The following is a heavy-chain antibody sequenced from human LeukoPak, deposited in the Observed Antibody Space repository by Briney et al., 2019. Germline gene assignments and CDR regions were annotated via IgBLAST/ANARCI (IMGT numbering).Heavy chain of an antibody. CDR1: GVTFSSYG. V-gene: IGHV3-23*01. Sequence: GGSLRLSCAASGVTFSSYGMGWVRQAPGKGLEWVSSIRGSGGTTYYADSVKGRFTISRDNSKNTLYLQMNSLRADDTAVYSCAKDPPTVMANAFHIWGQGTMVTVS. CDR3: AKDPPTVMANAFHI. D-gene: IGHD5-18*01. CDR2: IRGSGGTT. J-gene: IGHJ3*02.